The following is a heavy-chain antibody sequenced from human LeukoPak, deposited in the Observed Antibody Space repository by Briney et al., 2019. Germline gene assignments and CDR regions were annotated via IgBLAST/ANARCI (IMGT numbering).Heavy chain of an antibody. D-gene: IGHD6-19*01. V-gene: IGHV3-30-3*01. J-gene: IGHJ4*02. Sequence: GGSLRLSCAASGFTFSSYAMHWVRQAPGKGLEWVAVISYDGSNKYYADSVKGRFTISRDNSKNTLYLQMNSLRAEDTAVYYCARAQIAVAGVDYWGQGTLVTVSS. CDR3: ARAQIAVAGVDY. CDR1: GFTFSSYA. CDR2: ISYDGSNK.